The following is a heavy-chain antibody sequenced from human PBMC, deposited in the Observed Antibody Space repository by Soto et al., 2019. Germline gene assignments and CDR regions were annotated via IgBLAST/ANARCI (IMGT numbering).Heavy chain of an antibody. V-gene: IGHV4-61*01. CDR2: IYYSGST. Sequence: WATLSVTWTVSGGSVSSGSYYWSWIRQPPGKGLEWIGYIYYSGSTNYNPSLKSRVTISVDTSKNQFSLKLSSVTAADTAVYYCARDGSEWDYFDYWGQGTLVTVS. J-gene: IGHJ4*02. CDR3: ARDGSEWDYFDY. CDR1: GGSVSSGSYY. D-gene: IGHD1-26*01.